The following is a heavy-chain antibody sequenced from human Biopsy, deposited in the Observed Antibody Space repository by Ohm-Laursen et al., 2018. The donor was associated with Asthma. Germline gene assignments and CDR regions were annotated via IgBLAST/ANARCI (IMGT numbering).Heavy chain of an antibody. V-gene: IGHV2-5*02. CDR1: GFSLNTSGGG. J-gene: IGHJ4*02. CDR3: VHTLVGLKAFDF. Sequence: PTQTLTLTCTFSGFSLNTSGGGVGWIRQPPGKALEWLGNIYWDDDKRYSPSLQSRLTITRDTPKDQVVLTMTNMGPVDTGTYYCVHTLVGLKAFDFWGQGTLVTVSP. D-gene: IGHD1-26*01. CDR2: IYWDDDK.